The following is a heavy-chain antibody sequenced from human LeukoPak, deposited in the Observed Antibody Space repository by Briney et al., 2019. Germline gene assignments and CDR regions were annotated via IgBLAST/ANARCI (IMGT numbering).Heavy chain of an antibody. CDR3: VRGDSRDY. J-gene: IGHJ4*02. CDR2: IPASGTYS. CDR1: GSPSGPKP. D-gene: IGHD6-13*01. Sequence: GGPLNLSCPPPGSPSGPKPMTWVAQAPEKGLEWVSSIPASGTYSHHADSVKGRFTISRDNAKNSLYLDMDNLRAEDTAVYYCVRGDSRDYWGQGTLVTVSS. V-gene: IGHV3-21*01.